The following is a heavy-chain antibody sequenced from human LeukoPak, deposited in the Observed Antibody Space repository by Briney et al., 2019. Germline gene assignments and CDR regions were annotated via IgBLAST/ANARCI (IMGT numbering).Heavy chain of an antibody. CDR3: ARAPNGGLPGGY. CDR1: GYTFTGYY. J-gene: IGHJ4*02. D-gene: IGHD7-27*01. Sequence: ASVKVSCTASGYTFTGYYMHWVRQAPGQGLEWLGIINPGGGSTRYAKKFQGRDTMTRDTSTSTVYMELSSLRSEDTAVYYCARAPNGGLPGGYWGQGTLVTVSS. V-gene: IGHV1-46*01. CDR2: INPGGGST.